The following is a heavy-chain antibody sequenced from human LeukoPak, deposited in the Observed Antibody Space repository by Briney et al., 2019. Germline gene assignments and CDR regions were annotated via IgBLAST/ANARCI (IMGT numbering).Heavy chain of an antibody. Sequence: SETLSHTCTVSGGSIDNYYWSWIRQPPGKGLEWIGYIYYSGSTNYNPSLKSRVTISVDTSKNQFSLKLTSVTAADTAVYYCARDSGSSTHDPWGQGTLVTVSS. CDR2: IYYSGST. CDR1: GGSIDNYY. J-gene: IGHJ5*02. CDR3: ARDSGSSTHDP. V-gene: IGHV4-59*01. D-gene: IGHD2-2*01.